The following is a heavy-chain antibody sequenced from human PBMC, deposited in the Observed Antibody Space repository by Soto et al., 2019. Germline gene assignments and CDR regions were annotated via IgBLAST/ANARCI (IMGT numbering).Heavy chain of an antibody. CDR2: ISSSSYI. Sequence: GGSLRLSCAASGFTFSSYSMNWVRQAPGKGLEWVSSISSSSYIYYADSVKGRFTISRDNAKNSLYLQMNSLRAEDTAVYYCARGYDSSGTELFDIWGQGTMVTVSS. J-gene: IGHJ3*02. V-gene: IGHV3-21*01. CDR1: GFTFSSYS. CDR3: ARGYDSSGTELFDI. D-gene: IGHD3-22*01.